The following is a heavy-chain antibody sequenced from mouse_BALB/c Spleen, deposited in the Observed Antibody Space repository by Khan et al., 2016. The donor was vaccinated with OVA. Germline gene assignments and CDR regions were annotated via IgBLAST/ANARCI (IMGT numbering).Heavy chain of an antibody. CDR1: GYTFTSYT. D-gene: IGHD2-14*01. CDR3: VRDGAYHKNDGWFAY. Sequence: QVQLKQSGAELARPGASVKMSCKASGYTFTSYTIHWIKKRPGQGLEWLGYINPSNGYTNYNQKFKDKATLTTDKSSTTVYLQLSSLTTDDSAVYNCVRDGAYHKNDGWFAYWGQGTLVTVSA. V-gene: IGHV1-4*01. CDR2: INPSNGYT. J-gene: IGHJ3*01.